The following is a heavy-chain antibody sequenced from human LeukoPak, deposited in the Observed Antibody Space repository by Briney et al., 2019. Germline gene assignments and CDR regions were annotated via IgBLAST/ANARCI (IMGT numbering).Heavy chain of an antibody. V-gene: IGHV3-30-3*01. Sequence: GGSLRLSCAASGFTFSNYAMHWVRQAPGKGLEWVAVLSYDGSDKYYADSVKGRFTISRDNSKNTLYLQMNSLRAEDTAVYYCAKDDIVVVPAANPHDYWGQGTLVTVSS. CDR3: AKDDIVVVPAANPHDY. D-gene: IGHD2-2*01. J-gene: IGHJ4*02. CDR1: GFTFSNYA. CDR2: LSYDGSDK.